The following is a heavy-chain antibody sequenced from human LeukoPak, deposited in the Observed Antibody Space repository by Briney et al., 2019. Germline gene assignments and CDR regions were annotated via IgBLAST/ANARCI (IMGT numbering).Heavy chain of an antibody. CDR3: TQNLVAAAGDH. CDR2: ISSSSSYI. V-gene: IGHV3-21*01. Sequence: GGSLRLSCAASGFTFSSYSMNWVRQAPGKGLEWVSSISSSSSYIYYADSVKGRFTISRDNAKNSLYLQMNSLRAEDTAVYYCTQNLVAAAGDHWGQGTLLIVSS. CDR1: GFTFSSYS. D-gene: IGHD6-13*01. J-gene: IGHJ4*02.